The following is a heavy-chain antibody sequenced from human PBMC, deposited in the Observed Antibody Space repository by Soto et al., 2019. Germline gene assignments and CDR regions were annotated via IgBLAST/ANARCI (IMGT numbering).Heavy chain of an antibody. D-gene: IGHD3-22*01. J-gene: IGHJ3*02. CDR1: GGYFSGYY. CDR2: INHSGST. Sequence: QGQLQQWGAGLLKPSETLSLTCAVYGGYFSGYYWSWIRQPPGKGLEWIGEINHSGSTNYTPSLTSRVTISVDPSKTQFSLKLSSVTAADTAVYYCARGSSYDAGVATPAHDACDIWGQGTMVTVSS. V-gene: IGHV4-34*01. CDR3: ARGSSYDAGVATPAHDACDI.